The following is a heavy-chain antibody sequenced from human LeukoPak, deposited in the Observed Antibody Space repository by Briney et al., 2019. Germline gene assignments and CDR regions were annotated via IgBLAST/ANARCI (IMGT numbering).Heavy chain of an antibody. CDR2: ISSSSSYI. Sequence: GGSLRLSCAASGFTFSCYSMNWVRQAPGKGLEWVSSISSSSSYIYYADSVKGRFTISRDNSKNTLYLQMNSLRAEDTAVYYCAKDWVRSSWETDAFDIWGQGTMVTVSS. CDR1: GFTFSCYS. D-gene: IGHD6-13*01. J-gene: IGHJ3*02. CDR3: AKDWVRSSWETDAFDI. V-gene: IGHV3-21*04.